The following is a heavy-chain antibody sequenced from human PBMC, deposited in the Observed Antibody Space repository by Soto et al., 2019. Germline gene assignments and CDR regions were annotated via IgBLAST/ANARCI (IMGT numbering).Heavy chain of an antibody. J-gene: IGHJ6*02. D-gene: IGHD4-17*01. CDR2: ISSSSSYI. CDR3: ARLEVTTVNPYYYYGMDV. V-gene: IGHV3-21*01. Sequence: GGSLRLSCAATGFTFSSYSMNWVRQAPGKGLEWVSSISSSSSYIYYADSVKGRFTISRDNAKNSLYLQMNSLRAEDTAVYYCARLEVTTVNPYYYYGMDVWRQGTTVTVSS. CDR1: GFTFSSYS.